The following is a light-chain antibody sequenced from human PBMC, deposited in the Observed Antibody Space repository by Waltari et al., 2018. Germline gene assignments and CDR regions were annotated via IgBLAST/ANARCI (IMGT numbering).Light chain of an antibody. J-gene: IGKJ1*01. CDR3: QQYGSSPDVT. Sequence: DIVLTQSPGTLSLSPGERAPLSCRASQSVSSSYLAWYQQKPGQAPRLLIYGASSRATGIPDRFSGSGSGTDFTLTISRLEPEDFAVYYCQQYGSSPDVTFGQGTKVEIK. V-gene: IGKV3-20*01. CDR2: GAS. CDR1: QSVSSSY.